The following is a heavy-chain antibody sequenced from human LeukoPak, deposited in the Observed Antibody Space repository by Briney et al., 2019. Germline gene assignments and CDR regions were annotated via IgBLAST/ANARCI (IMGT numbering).Heavy chain of an antibody. CDR3: AREVYYGSGSYYDY. Sequence: PSETLSLTCTVSGGSISSSSYYWGWIRQPPGKGLEWIGSIYYTGSTHYNPSLKSRVTISVDTSKNHFSLKLSSVTAADTAVYYCAREVYYGSGSYYDYWGQGTLVTVSS. D-gene: IGHD3-10*01. V-gene: IGHV4-39*07. CDR2: IYYTGST. CDR1: GGSISSSSYY. J-gene: IGHJ4*02.